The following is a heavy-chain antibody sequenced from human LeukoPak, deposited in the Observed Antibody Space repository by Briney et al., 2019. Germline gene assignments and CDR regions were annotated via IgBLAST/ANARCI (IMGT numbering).Heavy chain of an antibody. CDR2: ISPSSSTT. V-gene: IGHV3-48*01. J-gene: IGHJ4*02. CDR3: AREHTPFGSGCTAAY. Sequence: GGSLRLSCAASGFTFSSYGMNWVRQAPGKGLEWVSYISPSSSTTYYADSGKGRFTISRDNAKNSLYLQMNSLRAEDTAVYYCAREHTPFGSGCTAAYWGQGTLVTVSS. CDR1: GFTFSSYG. D-gene: IGHD6-19*01.